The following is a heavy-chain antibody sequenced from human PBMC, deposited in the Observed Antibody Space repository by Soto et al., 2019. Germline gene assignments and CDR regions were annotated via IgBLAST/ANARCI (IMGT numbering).Heavy chain of an antibody. D-gene: IGHD1-26*01. CDR1: GFTFDYYA. CDR2: ISWNSGSI. V-gene: IGHV3-9*01. Sequence: GGSLRLSCAASGFTFDYYAMHWVRQAPGKGLEWVSGISWNSGSIGYADSVKGRFTISRDNAKNSLYLQMNSLRAEDTALYYCAKDTHLVGATTFDYWGQGTLVTVSS. CDR3: AKDTHLVGATTFDY. J-gene: IGHJ4*02.